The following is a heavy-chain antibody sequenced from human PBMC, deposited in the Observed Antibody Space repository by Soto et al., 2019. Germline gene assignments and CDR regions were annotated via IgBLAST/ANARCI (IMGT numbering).Heavy chain of an antibody. J-gene: IGHJ6*04. CDR2: IIPIFGTA. V-gene: IGHV1-69*01. CDR3: ARRAVDTAMVTGPYYYFCMCI. Sequence: QVQLVQSGAEVKKPGSSVKVSCKASGGTFSSYAISWVRQAPGQGLEWMGGIIPIFGTANYAQKFQGRVTITADESTGTAYMELRSMRPEDTVVYYCARRAVDTAMVTGPYYYFCMCIWGKVTTVTVSS. D-gene: IGHD5-18*01. CDR1: GGTFSSYA.